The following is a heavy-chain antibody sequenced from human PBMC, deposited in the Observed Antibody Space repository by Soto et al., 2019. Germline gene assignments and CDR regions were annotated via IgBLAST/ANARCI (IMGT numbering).Heavy chain of an antibody. D-gene: IGHD6-13*01. J-gene: IGHJ6*02. CDR3: TRLRGEQQLDYYYGMDV. CDR2: IRSKANSYAT. CDR1: GFTFSGSA. V-gene: IGHV3-73*01. Sequence: GGSLRLSCAASGFTFSGSAMHWVRQASGKGLERVGRIRSKANSYATAYAASVKGRFTISRDDSKNTAYLQMNSLKTEDTAVYYCTRLRGEQQLDYYYGMDVWGQGTTVTVSS.